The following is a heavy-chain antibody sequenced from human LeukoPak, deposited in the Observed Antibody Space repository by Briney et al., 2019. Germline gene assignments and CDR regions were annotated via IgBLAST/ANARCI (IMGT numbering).Heavy chain of an antibody. CDR2: INPRDGST. Sequence: ASVKVSCKASGYTFTSYYMHWVRQAPGQGLEWMGVINPRDGSTTSAQNFQGRVTMTRDTSTSTVYMELSSLRSQDPAVYYCAKGDIDYRGQGTVATVSS. CDR3: AKGDIDY. D-gene: IGHD2-15*01. J-gene: IGHJ4*02. V-gene: IGHV1-46*01. CDR1: GYTFTSYY.